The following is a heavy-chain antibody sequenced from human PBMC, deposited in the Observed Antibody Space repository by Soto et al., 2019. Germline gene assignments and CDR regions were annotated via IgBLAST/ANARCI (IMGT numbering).Heavy chain of an antibody. J-gene: IGHJ4*02. CDR1: GGSISGGGYY. CDR2: IYYSGST. CDR3: ARGGIAAAAPPDY. D-gene: IGHD6-13*01. V-gene: IGHV4-31*03. Sequence: QVQLQESGPGLVKPSQTLSLTCTVSGGSISGGGYYWSWIRQHPGKGLEWIGYIYYSGSTYHNPSLKSRVTISVDTSKNQFSLKLSSVTAADTAVYYCARGGIAAAAPPDYWGQGTLVTVSS.